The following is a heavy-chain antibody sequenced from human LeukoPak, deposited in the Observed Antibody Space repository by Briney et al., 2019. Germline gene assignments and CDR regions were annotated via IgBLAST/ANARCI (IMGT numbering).Heavy chain of an antibody. CDR1: GYTFTSYG. V-gene: IGHV1-18*01. J-gene: IGHJ6*02. CDR3: ARDRVLGRGSTSCLDV. D-gene: IGHD2-2*01. CDR2: ISAYNGNT. Sequence: ASVKVSCKASGYTFTSYGISWVRQAPGQGLEWMGWISAYNGNTNYAQKLQGRVTMTTDTSTSTAYMELRSLRSDDTAVYYCARDRVLGRGSTSCLDVWGQGTTVTVSS.